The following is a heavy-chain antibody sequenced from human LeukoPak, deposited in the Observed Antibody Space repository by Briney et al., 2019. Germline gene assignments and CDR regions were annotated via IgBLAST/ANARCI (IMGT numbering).Heavy chain of an antibody. CDR2: INHSGST. CDR1: GGSFSGYY. D-gene: IGHD6-19*01. Sequence: PSETLSLTCAVYGGSFSGYYWSWIRQPPGKGLEWIGEINHSGSTNYNPSLKSRVTISVDTSKNQFSLKLSSVTAADTAVYYCARRFRGSGWRRFDYWGQGTLVTVSS. J-gene: IGHJ4*02. CDR3: ARRFRGSGWRRFDY. V-gene: IGHV4-34*01.